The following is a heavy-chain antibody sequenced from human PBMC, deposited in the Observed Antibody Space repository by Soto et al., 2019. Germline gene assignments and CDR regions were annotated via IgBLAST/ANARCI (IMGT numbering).Heavy chain of an antibody. CDR2: ISYDGSNK. Sequence: QVQLVESGGGVVQPGRSLRLSCAASGFTFSSYAMHWVRQAPGKGLEWVAVISYDGSNKYYADSVKGRFTISRDNSKNTLYLQMNSLRAEDTAVYYCARADDSSGFDYWGQGTLVTVSS. V-gene: IGHV3-30-3*01. J-gene: IGHJ4*02. CDR1: GFTFSSYA. CDR3: ARADDSSGFDY. D-gene: IGHD3-22*01.